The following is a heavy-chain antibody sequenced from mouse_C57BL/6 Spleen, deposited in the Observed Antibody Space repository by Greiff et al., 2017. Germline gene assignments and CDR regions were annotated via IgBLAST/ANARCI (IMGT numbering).Heavy chain of an antibody. D-gene: IGHD1-1*01. CDR3: ARCHYCSSYRSFDV. J-gene: IGHJ1*03. CDR2: INPSNGGT. Sequence: QVQLQQPGTELVKPGASVKLSCKASGYTFTSYWMHWVKQRPGHGLEWIGNINPSNGGTNYNEKFKSKATLTAAKSSSTAYMQLSRLTSEDAAVYYCARCHYCSSYRSFDVWGTGTTVTVSS. CDR1: GYTFTSYW. V-gene: IGHV1-53*01.